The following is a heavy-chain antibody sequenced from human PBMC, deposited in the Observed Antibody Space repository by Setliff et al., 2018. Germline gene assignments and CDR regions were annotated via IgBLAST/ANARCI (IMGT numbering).Heavy chain of an antibody. D-gene: IGHD2-15*01. CDR2: ISAHSGNT. V-gene: IGHV1-18*01. Sequence: ASVKVSCKASGYAFNHYGITWVRLAPGQGLEWMGWISAHSGNTFYAPQFQGRLTMTTDASTSTAYMELRNLRFDDTAVYYCAISSLSICSGGNCPNAFDVWGQGTMVTVSS. J-gene: IGHJ3*01. CDR3: AISSLSICSGGNCPNAFDV. CDR1: GYAFNHYG.